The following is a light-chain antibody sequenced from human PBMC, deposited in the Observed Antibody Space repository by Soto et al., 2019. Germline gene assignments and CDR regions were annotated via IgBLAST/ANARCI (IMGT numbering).Light chain of an antibody. V-gene: IGKV3-11*01. J-gene: IGKJ4*01. CDR3: QQRTNWPPT. CDR2: SAS. CDR1: QSVRND. Sequence: EIVLTQSPATLSLSPGERATLSCRASQSVRNDLVWYHQKPGQAPRVLIYSASNRATGIPARFSGSGSGTDCTLTISSLEPEVFAVYYGQQRTNWPPTFGGGTKVEMK.